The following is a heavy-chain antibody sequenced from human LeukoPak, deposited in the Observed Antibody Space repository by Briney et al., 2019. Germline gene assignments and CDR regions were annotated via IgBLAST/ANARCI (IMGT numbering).Heavy chain of an antibody. CDR1: GGSISSSSYY. CDR2: IYYSGST. V-gene: IGHV4-39*01. J-gene: IGHJ6*02. Sequence: SETLSLTCTVSGGSISSSSYYWGWIRQPPGKGLEWMGSIYYSGSTYYNPSLKSRVTISVDTSKNQFSLNLSSVPAADTPVYYCASPPQGKSYYGPRDVWGQGTTVTVSS. CDR3: ASPPQGKSYYGPRDV. D-gene: IGHD3-10*01.